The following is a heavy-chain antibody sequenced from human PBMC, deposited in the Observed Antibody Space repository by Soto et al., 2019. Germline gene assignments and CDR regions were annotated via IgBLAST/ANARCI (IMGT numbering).Heavy chain of an antibody. J-gene: IGHJ6*02. CDR1: GGTFSSYA. Sequence: QVQLVQSGAEVKKPGSSVKVSCKASGGTFSSYAISWVRQAPGQGLEWMGVIIPIFGTANYAQKFQGSVTITADESTSTACIELRCLRSEDTAVYYCAGTAVAGNDDYYYYGMAVWGQGTTVTVSS. CDR2: IIPIFGTA. D-gene: IGHD6-19*01. V-gene: IGHV1-69*01. CDR3: AGTAVAGNDDYYYYGMAV.